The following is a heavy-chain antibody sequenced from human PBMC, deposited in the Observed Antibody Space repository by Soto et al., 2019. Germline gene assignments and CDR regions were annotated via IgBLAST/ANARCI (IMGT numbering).Heavy chain of an antibody. CDR1: GFTFNKYA. CDR2: ISDDGTNK. CDR3: AKDYLGNSKTFDV. D-gene: IGHD2-2*01. J-gene: IGHJ3*01. Sequence: GGSLRLSCAVSGFTFNKYAMHWVRQAPGRGLEWVALISDDGTNKYFLDSVKGRFSIYRDNSRNIVYLQMSRLTTEETAVYYCAKDYLGNSKTFDVWGQGTLVTVSS. V-gene: IGHV3-30*18.